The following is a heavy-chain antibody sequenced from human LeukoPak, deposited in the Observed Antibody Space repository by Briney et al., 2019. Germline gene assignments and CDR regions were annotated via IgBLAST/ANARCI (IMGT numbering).Heavy chain of an antibody. V-gene: IGHV3-48*03. J-gene: IGHJ4*02. CDR1: GFSFSVYE. CDR3: AKRDGFDFWSGRYSFDY. Sequence: GGSLRLSCAASGFSFSVYEMHWVRQAPGKGLEWISDISSSGTTTYYADSVKGRFTISRDNAKKSLYLQMNSLRAEDTAIYYCAKRDGFDFWSGRYSFDYWGQGTLVTVSS. D-gene: IGHD3-3*01. CDR2: ISSSGTTT.